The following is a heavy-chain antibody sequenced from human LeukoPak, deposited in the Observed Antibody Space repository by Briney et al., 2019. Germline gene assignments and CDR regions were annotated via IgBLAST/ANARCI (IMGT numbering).Heavy chain of an antibody. CDR2: IYYSGST. Sequence: SETLSLTCTVSGGSISSGDYYWGWIREPPGKGLEWIGYIYYSGSTYYNPSLKSRVTISVDTSKNQFSLKLSSVTAADTAVYYCARGGVTGGFYFDYWGQGTLVTVSS. J-gene: IGHJ4*02. D-gene: IGHD1-14*01. V-gene: IGHV4-30-4*01. CDR3: ARGGVTGGFYFDY. CDR1: GGSISSGDYY.